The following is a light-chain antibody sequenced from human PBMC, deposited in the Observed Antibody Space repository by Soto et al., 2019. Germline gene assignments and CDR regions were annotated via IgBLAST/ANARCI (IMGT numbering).Light chain of an antibody. Sequence: QSVLTQPPSASGSPGQSVTISCTGTSSDVGGYDYVSWYQHHPGKAPKLMIYEVTKRPSGVPDRFSGSKSCNTASLTVSGLVAEDEAEYYCAYYAGSNKVFGTGTKLTVL. J-gene: IGLJ1*01. CDR1: SSDVGGYDY. CDR2: EVT. V-gene: IGLV2-8*01. CDR3: AYYAGSNKV.